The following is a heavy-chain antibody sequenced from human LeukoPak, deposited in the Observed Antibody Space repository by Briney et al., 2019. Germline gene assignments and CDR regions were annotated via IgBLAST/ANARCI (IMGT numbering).Heavy chain of an antibody. CDR3: ARDSYSYGYCDY. CDR2: ISYDGSNK. Sequence: GGSLRLSCAASGFTFSSYAMHWVRQAPGKGLEGVAVISYDGSNKYYADSVKGRFTISRDNSKNTLYLQMNSLRAEDTAVYYCARDSYSYGYCDYWGQGTLVTVSS. J-gene: IGHJ4*02. V-gene: IGHV3-30-3*01. D-gene: IGHD5-18*01. CDR1: GFTFSSYA.